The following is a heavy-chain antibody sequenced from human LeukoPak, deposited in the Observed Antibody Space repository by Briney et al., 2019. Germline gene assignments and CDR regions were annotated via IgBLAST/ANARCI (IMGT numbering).Heavy chain of an antibody. CDR2: ISGSGGST. CDR3: ARDLLPSGSL. CDR1: GFTFSSYG. Sequence: RPGGSLRLSCAASGFTFSSYGMSWVRQAPGKGLEWVSAISGSGGSTYYADSVKGRFTISRDNSKNTLYLQMNSLRAEDTAVYYCARDLLPSGSLGGQGTLVTVSS. D-gene: IGHD3-10*01. J-gene: IGHJ4*02. V-gene: IGHV3-23*01.